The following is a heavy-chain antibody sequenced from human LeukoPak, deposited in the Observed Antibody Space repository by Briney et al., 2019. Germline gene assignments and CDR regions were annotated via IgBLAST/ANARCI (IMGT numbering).Heavy chain of an antibody. D-gene: IGHD3-10*01. V-gene: IGHV4-4*07. CDR3: ARNSGTTGEVKFDP. Sequence: PSETLSLTWTVAGGSIHSYWSWCRQPAGKGLEWFGGISGSGTITYNPALQSRLTISIDTSKNQFSLKLMSVTAADTAVYYCARNSGTTGEVKFDPWGQGTLVTVSS. J-gene: IGHJ5*02. CDR1: GGSIHSY. CDR2: ISGSGTI.